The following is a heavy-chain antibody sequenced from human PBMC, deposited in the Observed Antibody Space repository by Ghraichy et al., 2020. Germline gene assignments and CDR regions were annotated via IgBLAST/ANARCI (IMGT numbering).Heavy chain of an antibody. CDR1: GYTFTGSF. D-gene: IGHD2-8*02. J-gene: IGHJ4*02. CDR2: INPNSGGT. CDR3: ARDYCTGGRGYVDY. Sequence: ASVKVSCKASGYTFTGSFIHWVRQAPGQGLEWMGWINPNSGGTNFAQKFQGRVTMTRDTSISTAYMELSRLRFDDTAVYYCARDYCTGGRGYVDYWGQRTLVTVCS. V-gene: IGHV1-2*02.